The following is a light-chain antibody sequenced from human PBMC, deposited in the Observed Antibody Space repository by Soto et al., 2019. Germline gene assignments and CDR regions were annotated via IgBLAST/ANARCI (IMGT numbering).Light chain of an antibody. Sequence: QSALTQPPSASGSPGQSVTISCTGTSSDVGGYDYVSWYQQHPGQAPKLIIYEVSKRPSGVPDRFSGSKSGNTASLTVSGVQADDEADYYCSSDAGSVLFGGGTKLTVL. CDR3: SSDAGSVL. V-gene: IGLV2-8*01. J-gene: IGLJ2*01. CDR2: EVS. CDR1: SSDVGGYDY.